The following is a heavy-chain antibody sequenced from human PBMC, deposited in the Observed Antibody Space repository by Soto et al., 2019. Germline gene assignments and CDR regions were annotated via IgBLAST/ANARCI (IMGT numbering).Heavy chain of an antibody. CDR3: ARTEAYDSSGYYRD. D-gene: IGHD3-22*01. CDR2: ISAYNGNT. J-gene: IGHJ4*02. CDR1: GYTFTSYG. V-gene: IGHV1-18*01. Sequence: QVPLVQSGAEVKKPGASVKVSCKASGYTFTSYGISWVRQAPGQGLEWMGWISAYNGNTNYAQQLKGRVTMTTDTSTSTAYMELSSLRSDDTAVYYCARTEAYDSSGYYRDWGQGTLVTVSS.